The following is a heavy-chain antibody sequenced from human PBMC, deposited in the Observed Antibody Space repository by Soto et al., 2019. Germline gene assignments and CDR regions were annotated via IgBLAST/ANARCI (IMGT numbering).Heavy chain of an antibody. CDR2: ISSSSSTI. J-gene: IGHJ4*02. CDR1: GVTFSSYS. CDR3: ARDAPPDDY. Sequence: GGSLRLSCAASGVTFSSYSMNWVRPAPGKGLEWVSYISSSSSTIYYADSVKGRFTISRDNAKNSLYLQMNSLRAEDTAVYYCARDAPPDDYWGQGTLVTVSS. V-gene: IGHV3-48*01.